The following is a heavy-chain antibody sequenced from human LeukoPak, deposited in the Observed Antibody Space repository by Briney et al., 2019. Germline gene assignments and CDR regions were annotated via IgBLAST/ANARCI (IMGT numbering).Heavy chain of an antibody. V-gene: IGHV3-30*04. CDR1: GFTFSSYA. CDR3: ARRRSSSWLPPNFDY. CDR2: ISYDGSNK. D-gene: IGHD6-13*01. J-gene: IGHJ4*02. Sequence: PGRSLRLSCAASGFTFSSYAMHWVRQAPGKGLEWVAVISYDGSNKYYADSVKGRFTISRDNSKNTLYLQMNSLRAEDTAVYYCARRRSSSWLPPNFDYWGQGTLVTVSS.